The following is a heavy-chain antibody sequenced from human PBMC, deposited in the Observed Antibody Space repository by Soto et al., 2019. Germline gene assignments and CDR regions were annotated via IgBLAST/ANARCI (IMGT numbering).Heavy chain of an antibody. Sequence: GGSLRLSCAASGFTFTRYSMNWVRQAPGKGLEWVAVISYDGSNKYYADSVKGRFTISRDNSKNTLYLQMNSLRAEDTAVYYCAKEGDDYSNYVSWFDPWGQGTLVTVSS. J-gene: IGHJ5*02. CDR1: GFTFTRYS. D-gene: IGHD4-4*01. V-gene: IGHV3-30*18. CDR2: ISYDGSNK. CDR3: AKEGDDYSNYVSWFDP.